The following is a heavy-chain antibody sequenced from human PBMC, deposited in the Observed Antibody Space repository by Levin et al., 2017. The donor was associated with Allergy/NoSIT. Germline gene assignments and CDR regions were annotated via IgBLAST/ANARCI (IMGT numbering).Heavy chain of an antibody. CDR3: ARHSLVSMVRGVISVGGWFDP. V-gene: IGHV5-51*01. J-gene: IGHJ5*02. CDR1: GYSFTSYW. Sequence: TGGSLRLSCKGSGYSFTSYWIGWVRQMPGKGLEWMGIISPGDSDTRYSPSFQGQVTISADKSISTAYLQWSSLKASDTAMYYCARHSLVSMVRGVISVGGWFDPWGQGTLVTVSS. D-gene: IGHD3-10*01. CDR2: ISPGDSDT.